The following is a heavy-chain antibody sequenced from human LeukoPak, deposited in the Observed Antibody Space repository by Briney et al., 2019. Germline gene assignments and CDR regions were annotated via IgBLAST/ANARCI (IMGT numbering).Heavy chain of an antibody. CDR1: GFTFSSYA. D-gene: IGHD1-26*01. CDR2: ISDSGSST. Sequence: GGSLRLSCAASGFTFSSYAMSWVRQAPGKGLEWVSAISDSGSSTYYADSVKGRFTISRDNSKNTLYLQMNSLRAEDTAVYYCARDPYSGSYGNYYYYFMDVWGKGTTVTISS. J-gene: IGHJ6*03. CDR3: ARDPYSGSYGNYYYYFMDV. V-gene: IGHV3-23*01.